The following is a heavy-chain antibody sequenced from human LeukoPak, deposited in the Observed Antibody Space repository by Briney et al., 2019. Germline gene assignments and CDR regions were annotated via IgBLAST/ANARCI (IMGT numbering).Heavy chain of an antibody. CDR2: IYYSGSA. D-gene: IGHD6-19*01. V-gene: IGHV4-59*12. Sequence: SETLSLTCTVSGGSISSYYWSWIRQPPGKGLEWIGYIYYSGSANYNPSLKSRVTISVDTSKNQFSLKLSSVTAADTAVYYCARGAHIYSSGSSWFDPWGQGTLVTVSS. CDR1: GGSISSYY. J-gene: IGHJ5*02. CDR3: ARGAHIYSSGSSWFDP.